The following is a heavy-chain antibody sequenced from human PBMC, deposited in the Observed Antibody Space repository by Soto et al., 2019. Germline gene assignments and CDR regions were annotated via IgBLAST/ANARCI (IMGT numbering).Heavy chain of an antibody. CDR1: AFTFSGYG. CDR3: ARDPGPRPAGIRGLGWFDP. D-gene: IGHD2-2*01. J-gene: IGHJ5*02. V-gene: IGHV3-7*03. CDR2: INRDGSES. Sequence: QPGGSLRLSCAASAFTFSGYGRSWVRQAPGKGLEWVASINRDGSESHYVDSVKGRFTISRDNAKSSVYLQMKSLRAEDTAVCYCARDPGPRPAGIRGLGWFDPWGEGPLV.